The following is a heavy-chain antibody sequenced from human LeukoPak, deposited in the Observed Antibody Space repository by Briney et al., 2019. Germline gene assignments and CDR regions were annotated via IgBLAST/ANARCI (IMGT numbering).Heavy chain of an antibody. CDR2: ISAYNGNT. Sequence: ASVKVSCKASGYTFTSYGISWVRQAPGQGLEWMGWISAYNGNTNYAQKLQGRVTMTTDTSTSTAYMELRSLRSDDTAVYYCARRGQYCGGDCFLGYYYMDVWGKGTTVTVSS. CDR1: GYTFTSYG. J-gene: IGHJ6*03. CDR3: ARRGQYCGGDCFLGYYYMDV. D-gene: IGHD2-21*02. V-gene: IGHV1-18*01.